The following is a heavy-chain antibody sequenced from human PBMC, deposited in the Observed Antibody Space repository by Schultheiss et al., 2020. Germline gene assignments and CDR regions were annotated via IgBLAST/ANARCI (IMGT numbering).Heavy chain of an antibody. J-gene: IGHJ5*02. Sequence: GSLRLSCAVYGGSFSGYYWSWIRQPPGKGLEWIGEINHSGSTNYNPSLKSRVTISVDTSKNQFSLKLSSVTAADTAVYYCARGRITMVRGVIYPGENWFDPWAREPWSPSPQ. CDR3: ARGRITMVRGVIYPGENWFDP. CDR1: GGSFSGYY. D-gene: IGHD3-10*01. CDR2: INHSGST. V-gene: IGHV4-34*01.